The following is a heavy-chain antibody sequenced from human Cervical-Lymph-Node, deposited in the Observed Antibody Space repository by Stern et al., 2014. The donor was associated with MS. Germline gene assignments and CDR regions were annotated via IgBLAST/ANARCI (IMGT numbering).Heavy chain of an antibody. V-gene: IGHV3-7*01. CDR1: GFTFSSYW. CDR2: IKQDGSEK. CDR3: ARPITMIVVRYFDY. Sequence: EDQLVESGGGLVQPGGSLRLSCAASGFTFSSYWMSWVRQAPGKGLEWVANIKQDGSEKYYGDSAKGRFNISRDNAKNSLYLQMNSLRAEDTAVYYCARPITMIVVRYFDYWGQGTLVTVSS. D-gene: IGHD3-22*01. J-gene: IGHJ4*02.